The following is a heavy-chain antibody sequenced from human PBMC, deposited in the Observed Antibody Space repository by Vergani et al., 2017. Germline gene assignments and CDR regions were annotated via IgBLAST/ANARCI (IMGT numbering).Heavy chain of an antibody. CDR1: GFSFNSYW. CDR2: IKSDGSIT. D-gene: IGHD3-9*01. J-gene: IGHJ5*01. Sequence: DVHLAESGGGFFQPGGSLRLFCSASGFSFNSYWMHWVRQVPGKGLLWVSRIKSDGSITAYAGPVKGRFTISRDNAQNTLYLQMNSLRVEDTGVYYCARARCIETCYMSNWLDSWGQGTLVTVSS. V-gene: IGHV3-74*03. CDR3: ARARCIETCYMSNWLDS.